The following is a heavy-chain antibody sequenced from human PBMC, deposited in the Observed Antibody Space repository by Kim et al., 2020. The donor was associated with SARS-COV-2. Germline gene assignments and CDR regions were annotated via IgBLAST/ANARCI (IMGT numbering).Heavy chain of an antibody. CDR3: ARDALLIY. CDR2: GST. D-gene: IGHD2-15*01. J-gene: IGHJ4*02. V-gene: IGHV3-53*01. Sequence: GSTQYGDSVGGRFTISIDHSKNTLYIQMNNLRVEDTAVYYCARDALLIYWGQGTLVAVSS.